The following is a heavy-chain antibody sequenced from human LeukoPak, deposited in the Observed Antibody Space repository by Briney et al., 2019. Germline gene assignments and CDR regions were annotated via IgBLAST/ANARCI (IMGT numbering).Heavy chain of an antibody. J-gene: IGHJ4*02. V-gene: IGHV4-38-2*01. CDR3: AREREYGDYQY. CDR1: GYSISSGAY. D-gene: IGHD4-17*01. CDR2: IHHNGAT. Sequence: SETLSLTCAVSGYSISSGAYWGWIRQPPGKGLEWIGSIHHNGATYYKPSLKSRVTISVDTSKNQFSLRLSYLTAADTAVYYWAREREYGDYQYWGQGILVTVSS.